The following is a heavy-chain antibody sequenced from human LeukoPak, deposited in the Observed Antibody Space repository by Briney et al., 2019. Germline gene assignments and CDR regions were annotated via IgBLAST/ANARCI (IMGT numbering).Heavy chain of an antibody. J-gene: IGHJ4*02. D-gene: IGHD3-22*01. CDR2: ISGSGGST. CDR3: AKHRTMIVVVTIDY. V-gene: IGHV3-23*01. CDR1: GFTFSSYA. Sequence: SGGSLRLSCAASGFTFSSYAMSWVRQAPGKGLEWVSAISGSGGSTYYADSVKGRFTISRDNSKNTLYLQMNSLRAEDAAVYYCAKHRTMIVVVTIDYWGQGTLVTVSS.